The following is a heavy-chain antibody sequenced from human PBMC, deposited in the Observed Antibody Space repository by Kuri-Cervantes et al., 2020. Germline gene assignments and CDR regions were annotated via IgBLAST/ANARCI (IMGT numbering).Heavy chain of an antibody. V-gene: IGHV4-30-2*01. D-gene: IGHD4-17*01. CDR1: GGSISSGGYS. CDR3: ARDRQRYGYYYGMDV. CDR2: IYHSGST. Sequence: SQTLSLTCAVSGGSISSGGYSWSWIRQPPGKGLEWIGYIYHSGSTYYNPSLKSRVTISVDRSKNQFSLKLSSVTAADTAVYYCARDRQRYGYYYGMDVWGQGTTVTVSS. J-gene: IGHJ6*02.